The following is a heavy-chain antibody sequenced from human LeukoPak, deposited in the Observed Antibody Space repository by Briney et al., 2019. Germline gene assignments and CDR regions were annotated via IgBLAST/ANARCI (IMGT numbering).Heavy chain of an antibody. J-gene: IGHJ4*02. CDR1: GGSFSGYY. CDR2: IYTSGST. CDR3: AREGGRRIVVVPAAMRNFDY. V-gene: IGHV4-4*07. D-gene: IGHD2-2*01. Sequence: PSETLSLTCAVYGGSFSGYYWSWIRQPAGKGLEWIGRIYTSGSTNYNPSLKSRVTMSVDTSKNQFSLKLSSVTAADTAVYYCAREGGRRIVVVPAAMRNFDYWGQGTLVTVSS.